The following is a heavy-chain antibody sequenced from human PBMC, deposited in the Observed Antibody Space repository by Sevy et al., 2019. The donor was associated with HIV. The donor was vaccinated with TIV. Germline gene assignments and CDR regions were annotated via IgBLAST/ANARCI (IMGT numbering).Heavy chain of an antibody. CDR2: INHSGGT. J-gene: IGHJ3*02. V-gene: IGHV4-34*01. CDR1: GGSFSGYY. D-gene: IGHD2-8*02. CDR3: ARHCPGSGGSHAFDI. Sequence: SETLSLTCAVYGGSFSGYYWSWIRQPPGKGLEWIGEINHSGGTNYNPSLKSRVTISVDTSKNQFSLKLNSVTAADTAVFYCARHCPGSGGSHAFDIWGQGTMVTVSS.